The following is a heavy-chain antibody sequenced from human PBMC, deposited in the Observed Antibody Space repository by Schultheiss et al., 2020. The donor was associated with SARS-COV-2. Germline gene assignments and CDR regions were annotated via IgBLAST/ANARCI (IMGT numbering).Heavy chain of an antibody. CDR3: ARDSTDFWSGGPTGYMDV. CDR1: GGSVSSGSYY. Sequence: SETLSLTCTVSGGSVSSGSYYWSWIRQPPGKGLEWIGEINHSGSTNYNPSLKSRVTISVDTSKNQFSLKLSSVTAADTAVYYCARDSTDFWSGGPTGYMDVWGKGTTVTVSS. V-gene: IGHV4-61*01. CDR2: INHSGST. D-gene: IGHD3-3*01. J-gene: IGHJ6*03.